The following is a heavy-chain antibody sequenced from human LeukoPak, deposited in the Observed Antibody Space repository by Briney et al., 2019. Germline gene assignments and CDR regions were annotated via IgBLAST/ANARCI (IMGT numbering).Heavy chain of an antibody. CDR1: GGSISSGGYS. CDR2: IYHSGST. J-gene: IGHJ4*02. CDR3: ARGRSSRYDSYYFDY. D-gene: IGHD5-12*01. V-gene: IGHV4-30-2*01. Sequence: SETLSLTCAVSGGSISSGGYSWSWIRQPPGTGLEWLGYIYHSGSTYYNPSLKSRVTISVDRSKNQFSLKLSSVTAADTAVYYCARGRSSRYDSYYFDYWGQGTLVTVSS.